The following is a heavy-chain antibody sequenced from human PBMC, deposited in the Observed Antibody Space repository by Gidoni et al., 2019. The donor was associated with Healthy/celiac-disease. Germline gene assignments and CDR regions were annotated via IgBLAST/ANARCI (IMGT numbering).Heavy chain of an antibody. CDR2: INPSGGST. V-gene: IGHV1-46*01. CDR1: GYTFTSYY. D-gene: IGHD2-21*01. CDR3: ARGGLRWTRRPFFDY. Sequence: QVQLVQSGAEVKKPGASVKVSCKASGYTFTSYYMHWVRQAPGQGLEWMGIINPSGGSTSYAQKFQGRVTMTRDTSTSTVYMELSSLRSEDTAVYYCARGGLRWTRRPFFDYWGQGTLVTVSS. J-gene: IGHJ4*02.